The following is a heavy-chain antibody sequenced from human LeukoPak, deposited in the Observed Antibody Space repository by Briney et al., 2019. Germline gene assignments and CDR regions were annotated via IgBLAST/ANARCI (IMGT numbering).Heavy chain of an antibody. D-gene: IGHD5-24*01. CDR2: IYSGGST. Sequence: PGGSLRLSCAASGFTFSNYWMTWVRQAPGKGLEWVSVIYSGGSTYYADSVKGRFTISRDNSKNTLYLQMNSLRAEDTAVYYCATSLQLRFWGQGTLVTVSS. J-gene: IGHJ4*02. CDR3: ATSLQLRF. V-gene: IGHV3-53*01. CDR1: GFTFSNYW.